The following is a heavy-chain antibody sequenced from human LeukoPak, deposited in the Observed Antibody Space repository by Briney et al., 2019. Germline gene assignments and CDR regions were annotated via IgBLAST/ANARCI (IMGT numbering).Heavy chain of an antibody. Sequence: PGGSLRLSCAASGFTFSSYWMSWVRHAPEKGLQWVANIKQDGSEKYYVDSVKGRFTISRDNAKNSLYLQMNSLRAEDTALYYCTRDRSGQDWGQGTLVTVSS. CDR3: TRDRSGQD. D-gene: IGHD1-1*01. CDR1: GFTFSSYW. CDR2: IKQDGSEK. V-gene: IGHV3-7*05. J-gene: IGHJ4*02.